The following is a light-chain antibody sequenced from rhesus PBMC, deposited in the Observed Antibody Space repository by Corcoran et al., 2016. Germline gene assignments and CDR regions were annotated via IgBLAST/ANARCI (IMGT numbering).Light chain of an antibody. CDR1: ESVGSY. J-gene: IGKJ1*01. CDR2: GAY. CDR3: PQYNDLLPT. Sequence: EIVMTQSPATLSLSPGETATLSCRASESVGSYLAWYQQKPGQAPKLLVHGAYFRATGIPDRFSGSGSRTDFTLTISSLEPEDVEVYHCPQYNDLLPTFGQGTKVEIK. V-gene: IGKV3-40*03.